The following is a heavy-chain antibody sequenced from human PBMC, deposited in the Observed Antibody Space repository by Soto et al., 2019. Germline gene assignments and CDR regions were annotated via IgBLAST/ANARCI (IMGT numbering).Heavy chain of an antibody. CDR3: ARRKERSGPNYFDY. V-gene: IGHV1-8*01. J-gene: IGHJ4*02. CDR1: GYTFTTYD. Sequence: QVQLVQSGAEVKKPGASVKVSCKASGYTFTTYDINWVRQATGQGLEWMGWMNPYTGKAGYAQKFQGRVTMTRDNSIRTAYMELSGLRSEDTAVYYCARRKERSGPNYFDYWGQGTLVTVSS. CDR2: MNPYTGKA. D-gene: IGHD6-25*01.